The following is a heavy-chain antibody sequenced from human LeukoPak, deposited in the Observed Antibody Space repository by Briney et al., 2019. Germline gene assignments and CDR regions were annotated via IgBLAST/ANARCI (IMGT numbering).Heavy chain of an antibody. J-gene: IGHJ6*02. V-gene: IGHV6-1*01. D-gene: IGHD3-9*01. CDR1: GGSVSSDSAA. Sequence: SQTLSLTCAISGGSVSSDSAAWNWIRQSPSRGLEWLGRTYYRSKWYNDYAVSVKSRITNNPDTSKNQFSLQLNSVTPEDTAVYDWARSQYDILTGYYYYGMDVWGQGTTVTVSS. CDR2: TYYRSKWYN. CDR3: ARSQYDILTGYYYYGMDV.